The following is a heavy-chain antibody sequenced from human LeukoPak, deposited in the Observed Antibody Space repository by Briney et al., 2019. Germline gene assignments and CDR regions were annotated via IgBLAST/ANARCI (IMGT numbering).Heavy chain of an antibody. Sequence: ASVKVSCKASGGTFSSYAISWVRQAPGQGLEWMGGIIPIFGTANYAQKFQGRVTITADESTSTAYMELRSLRSDDTAVYYCARGSSGWNDAFDIWGQGTMVTVSS. CDR2: IIPIFGTA. J-gene: IGHJ3*02. V-gene: IGHV1-69*13. CDR3: ARGSSGWNDAFDI. D-gene: IGHD6-19*01. CDR1: GGTFSSYA.